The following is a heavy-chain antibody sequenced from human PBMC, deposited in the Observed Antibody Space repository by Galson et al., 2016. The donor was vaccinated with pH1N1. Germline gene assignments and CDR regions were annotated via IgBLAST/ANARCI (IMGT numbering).Heavy chain of an antibody. D-gene: IGHD2-15*01. CDR2: ITPVLRTA. CDR1: GGPFSSYT. V-gene: IGHV1-69*08. CDR3: ARDGRVAVVVTDDALDV. Sequence: SVKVSCKASGGPFSSYTISWVRQAPGQGLEWVGRITPVLRTATYAQKFRGRITITADKSTNTVYMQLSSLRSDDTAVYYCARDGRVAVVVTDDALDVWGQGTVLTVSS. J-gene: IGHJ3*01.